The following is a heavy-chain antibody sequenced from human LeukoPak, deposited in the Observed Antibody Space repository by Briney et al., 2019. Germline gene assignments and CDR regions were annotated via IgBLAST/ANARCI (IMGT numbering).Heavy chain of an antibody. J-gene: IGHJ4*02. V-gene: IGHV1-58*02. CDR2: IVVGSGNT. CDR1: GFTFTSSA. Sequence: ASVKVSCKAFGFTFTSSAMQWVRQARGQRLEWIGWIVVGSGNTNYAQKFQERVTITRDMSTSTAYMELSSLRSEDTAVYYCAASFRVDTAVVRWGQGTLVTVSS. D-gene: IGHD5-18*01. CDR3: AASFRVDTAVVR.